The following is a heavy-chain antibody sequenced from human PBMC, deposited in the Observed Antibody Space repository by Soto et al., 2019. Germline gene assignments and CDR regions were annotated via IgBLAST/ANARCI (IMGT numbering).Heavy chain of an antibody. CDR2: ISGSGGST. J-gene: IGHJ4*02. CDR3: AIKGPGLLWFGESFDY. D-gene: IGHD3-10*01. Sequence: GGSLRLSCAASGFTFSSYAMSWVRQAPGKGLEWVSAISGSGGSTYYADSVKGRFTISRDNSKNTLYLQMNSLRAEDTAVYYCAIKGPGLLWFGESFDYWGQGTLVTVSS. CDR1: GFTFSSYA. V-gene: IGHV3-23*01.